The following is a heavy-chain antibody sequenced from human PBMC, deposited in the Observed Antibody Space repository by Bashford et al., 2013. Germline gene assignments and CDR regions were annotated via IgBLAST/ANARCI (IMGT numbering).Heavy chain of an antibody. CDR3: ARGERMITFGGPIDY. D-gene: IGHD3-16*01. V-gene: IGHV3-66*01. J-gene: IGHJ4*02. CDR2: IYSGGST. Sequence: VRQAPGKGLEWVSVIYSGGSTYYADSVKGRFTISRDNSKNTLYLQMNSLRAEDTAVYYCARGERMITFGGPIDYWGPGTLVTVSS.